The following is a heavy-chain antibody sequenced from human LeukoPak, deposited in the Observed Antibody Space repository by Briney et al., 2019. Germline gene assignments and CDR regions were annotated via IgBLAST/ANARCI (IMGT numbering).Heavy chain of an antibody. J-gene: IGHJ4*02. V-gene: IGHV3-30*02. CDR2: IRYDGSKK. Sequence: GGSLRLSCAASGFIFSSYGMHWVRQAPGKGLEWVAFIRYDGSKKYYADSVKGRFTISRDNSKNTLYLQMNSLRAEDTAVYYCARDAGGLDYWGQGTLVTVSS. CDR1: GFIFSSYG. D-gene: IGHD3-10*01. CDR3: ARDAGGLDY.